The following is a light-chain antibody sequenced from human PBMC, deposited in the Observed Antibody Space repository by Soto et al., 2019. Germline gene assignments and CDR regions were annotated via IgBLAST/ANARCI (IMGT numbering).Light chain of an antibody. CDR3: QQYFEWPPMT. Sequence: EVVMTQSPATLSASPGERATFSCWASETVATNLAWYQQKPGQAPRLLISGASTRAAGISDRFRGSGSGTEFTLTIGSLRSEDSGIYYCQQYFEWPPMTFGQGTKVEI. CDR1: ETVATN. V-gene: IGKV3-15*01. J-gene: IGKJ1*01. CDR2: GAS.